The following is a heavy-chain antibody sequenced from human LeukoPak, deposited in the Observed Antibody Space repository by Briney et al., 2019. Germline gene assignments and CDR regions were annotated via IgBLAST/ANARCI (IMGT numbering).Heavy chain of an antibody. CDR1: GYSISSDYY. CDR3: ARVRDSAVAGHFDY. Sequence: SETLSLTCTVSGYSISSDYYWGWIRQPPGKGLEWIGNIFHNGNTYYNPSLKSRVTMSIDTSKKQFSLKMSSVTAADTAVYYCARVRDSAVAGHFDYWGQGTLVTVSS. J-gene: IGHJ4*02. D-gene: IGHD6-19*01. V-gene: IGHV4-38-2*02. CDR2: IFHNGNT.